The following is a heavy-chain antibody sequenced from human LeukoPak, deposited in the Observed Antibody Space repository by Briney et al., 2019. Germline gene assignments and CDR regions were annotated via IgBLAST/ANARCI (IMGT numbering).Heavy chain of an antibody. Sequence: SETLSLTCTVSGGSISISSAYWGWIRQPPGKGLEWIGSIYYSKNTYYNPSLKSRVTISADTSKNQFSLTLGSVSATDTAVYYCVSPRGFSYGYFDYWGQGTLVTVSS. CDR2: IYYSKNT. D-gene: IGHD5-18*01. V-gene: IGHV4-39*01. CDR1: GGSISISSAY. J-gene: IGHJ4*02. CDR3: VSPRGFSYGYFDY.